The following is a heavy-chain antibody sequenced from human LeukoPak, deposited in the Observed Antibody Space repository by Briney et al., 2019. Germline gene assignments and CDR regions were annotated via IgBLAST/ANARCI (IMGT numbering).Heavy chain of an antibody. CDR3: ARVNSSGPNWFDP. CDR1: GFTFSSYS. V-gene: IGHV3-21*01. CDR2: ISSSSSYI. D-gene: IGHD6-19*01. J-gene: IGHJ5*02. Sequence: GGSLRLSCAASGFTFSSYSMNWVCQAPGKGLGWVSSISSSSSYIYYADSVKGRFTISRDNAKNSLYLQMNSLRAEDTAVYYCARVNSSGPNWFDPWGQGTLVTVSS.